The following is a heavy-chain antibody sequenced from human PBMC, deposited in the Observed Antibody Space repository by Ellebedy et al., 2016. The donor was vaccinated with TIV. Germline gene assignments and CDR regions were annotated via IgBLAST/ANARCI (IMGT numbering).Heavy chain of an antibody. CDR3: AGVTSYYFDY. CDR2: IYWDDDK. V-gene: IGHV2-5*02. D-gene: IGHD4-23*01. CDR1: GFSLSTSGVG. J-gene: IGHJ4*02. Sequence: SGPTLVKPTQTLTLTCTFSGFSLSTSGVGVGWIRQPPGKALEWLALIYWDDDKRYSPSLNSRLTITKDTPKNQVVLTMTNMDPVDTGIHYCAGVTSYYFDYWGQGTLVIASS.